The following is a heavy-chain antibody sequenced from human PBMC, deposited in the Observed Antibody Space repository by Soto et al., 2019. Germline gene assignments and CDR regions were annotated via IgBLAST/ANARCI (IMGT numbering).Heavy chain of an antibody. D-gene: IGHD3-16*01. V-gene: IGHV1-18*01. Sequence: QVQLVQSGPELKKPGTSVTLSCKASGYTFATYAVSWVRQAPGQGLEWMGWISAYSGNTINAQKFQGRVTLTTDTSTSTAYMALTSLTSDDTAVYYCARVGGALGDLDYWGQGTLVTVSS. CDR3: ARVGGALGDLDY. CDR2: ISAYSGNT. J-gene: IGHJ4*02. CDR1: GYTFATYA.